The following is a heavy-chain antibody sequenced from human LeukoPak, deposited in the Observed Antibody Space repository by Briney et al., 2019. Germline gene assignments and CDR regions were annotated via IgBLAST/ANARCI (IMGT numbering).Heavy chain of an antibody. D-gene: IGHD5-12*01. CDR2: LAGSGGMT. V-gene: IGHV3-23*01. J-gene: IGHJ4*02. Sequence: PGGSLRLSXAASGFTFSNYAMTWVRQAPGKGLEWVSTLAGSGGMTFNADSVKGRFTISRDNSKNTLYLQMTSLRAEDTAVYYCAKDLEGSGYDFDYWGQGTLVTVSS. CDR3: AKDLEGSGYDFDY. CDR1: GFTFSNYA.